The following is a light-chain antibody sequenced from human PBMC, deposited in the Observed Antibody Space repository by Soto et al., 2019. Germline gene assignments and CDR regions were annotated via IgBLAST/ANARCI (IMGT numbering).Light chain of an antibody. CDR2: DVT. CDR1: SSDVGRHNF. Sequence: QSALTQSRSVSGSPGQSVTISCTGTSSDVGRHNFVSWYQQRPGTAPKLMMNDVTERPSGVPDRFSGSKSGNTASLTISGLQAEDEADYYCCSFAGGLFVFGTGTKVTVL. V-gene: IGLV2-11*01. CDR3: CSFAGGLFV. J-gene: IGLJ1*01.